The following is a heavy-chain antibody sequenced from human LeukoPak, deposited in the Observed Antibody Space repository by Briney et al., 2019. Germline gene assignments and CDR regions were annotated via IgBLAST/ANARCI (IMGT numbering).Heavy chain of an antibody. CDR2: IHWNDDY. CDR1: GFSLSTSGMS. J-gene: IGHJ4*02. V-gene: IGHV2-5*01. D-gene: IGHD6-19*01. Sequence: SGPTLVKPTQTLTLTCSFSGFSLSTSGMSVGWIRQPPGKALEWLALIHWNDDYRYSPSLKSRLTITKDTSKNQVVLTMTNMEPVDTATYYCAHTIAVGGPFDYWGQGTLVTVSA. CDR3: AHTIAVGGPFDY.